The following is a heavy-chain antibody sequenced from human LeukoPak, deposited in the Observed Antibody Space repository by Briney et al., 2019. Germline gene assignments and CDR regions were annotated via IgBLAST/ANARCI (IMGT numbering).Heavy chain of an antibody. V-gene: IGHV3-74*01. CDR2: INTNGRTT. CDR3: ARDLHGSPDW. CDR1: GITLPAFW. D-gene: IGHD2-2*03. Sequence: GGPLRLPCAAFGITLPAFWMNWVRKAPGKALVWVSLINTNGRTTTYADSVKGRFTISRDNAKNTLYLQMNSLRAEDTAVYYCARDLHGSPDWWGQGTLVTVSS. J-gene: IGHJ4*02.